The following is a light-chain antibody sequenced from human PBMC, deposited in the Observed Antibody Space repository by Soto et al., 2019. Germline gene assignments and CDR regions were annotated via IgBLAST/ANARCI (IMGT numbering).Light chain of an antibody. J-gene: IGLJ1*01. CDR1: SSDVGGYNY. V-gene: IGLV2-14*01. Sequence: QSALTQPASVSGSPGQSITISCTGTSSDVGGYNYVSWYQQHPGKATKLMIYEVSNRPSGVSNRFSGSKSGNTASLTISWLQAEDEADYYCRSYTSSSTLYVFGTGTKLTVL. CDR3: RSYTSSSTLYV. CDR2: EVS.